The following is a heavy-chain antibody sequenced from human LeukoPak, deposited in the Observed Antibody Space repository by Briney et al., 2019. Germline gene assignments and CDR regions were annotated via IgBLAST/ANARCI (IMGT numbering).Heavy chain of an antibody. D-gene: IGHD3-10*01. CDR2: IQPGDSET. V-gene: IGHV5-51*01. CDR1: GYSFTSSW. Sequence: GESLKISCKGFGYSFTSSWIGWVRHMPGKGLEWMGIIQPGDSETRYSPSFQGQVTISADKSTNTAYLQWNSLKASDTAIYYCAKHVSVGLGEYQFDYWGQGTLVTVSS. CDR3: AKHVSVGLGEYQFDY. J-gene: IGHJ4*02.